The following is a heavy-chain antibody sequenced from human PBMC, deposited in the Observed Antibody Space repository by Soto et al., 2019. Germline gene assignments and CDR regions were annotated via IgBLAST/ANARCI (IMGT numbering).Heavy chain of an antibody. CDR1: GFTFSTYA. J-gene: IGHJ3*02. D-gene: IGHD4-17*01. CDR3: AHPRGYGVFDAYDI. CDR2: ISGSGTTT. V-gene: IGHV3-23*01. Sequence: PGGSLRLSCAASGFTFSTYAMSWVRQAPGKGLEWVSAISGSGTTTFYADSVQGRFTTSRDNSMNTLYLQMNSLRIEDTAVYYCAHPRGYGVFDAYDIWGQGTMVTVSS.